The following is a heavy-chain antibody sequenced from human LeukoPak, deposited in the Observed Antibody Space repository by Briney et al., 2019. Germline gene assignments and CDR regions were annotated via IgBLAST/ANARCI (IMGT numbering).Heavy chain of an antibody. CDR1: GFTFSSYA. Sequence: GGSLRLSCAASGFTFSSYAMSWVRQAPGKGLEWVSAISGSGGSTYYADSVKGRCTISRDNSKNTLYLQMNSLRAEDTAVYYCAKSAQYCSGGSCYDDAFDIWGQGTMVTVSS. CDR3: AKSAQYCSGGSCYDDAFDI. V-gene: IGHV3-23*01. CDR2: ISGSGGST. D-gene: IGHD2-15*01. J-gene: IGHJ3*02.